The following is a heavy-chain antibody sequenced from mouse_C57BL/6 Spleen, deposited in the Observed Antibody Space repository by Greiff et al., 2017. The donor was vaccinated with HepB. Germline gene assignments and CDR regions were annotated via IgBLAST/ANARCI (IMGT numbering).Heavy chain of an antibody. V-gene: IGHV1-9*01. CDR1: GYTFTGYW. J-gene: IGHJ1*03. CDR3: ARPYYYGSSPNWYFDV. Sequence: QVQLKQSGAELMKPGASVKLSCKATGYTFTGYWIEWVKQRPGHGLEWIGEILPGSGSTNYNEKFKGKATFTADTSSNTAYMQLSSLTTEDSAIYYCARPYYYGSSPNWYFDVWGTGTTVTVSS. CDR2: ILPGSGST. D-gene: IGHD1-1*01.